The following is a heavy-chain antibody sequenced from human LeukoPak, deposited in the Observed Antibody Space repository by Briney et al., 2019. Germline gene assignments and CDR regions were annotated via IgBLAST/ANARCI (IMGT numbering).Heavy chain of an antibody. D-gene: IGHD1-26*01. Sequence: GASVTVSCKASGYTFTGYYMHWVRQAPGQGLEWMGWINPNSGGTNYAQKFQGRVTMTRDTSISTAYMELSRLRSDDTAVYYCARDLKKRATRDYYFDYWGQGTLVTVSS. CDR1: GYTFTGYY. J-gene: IGHJ4*02. CDR3: ARDLKKRATRDYYFDY. CDR2: INPNSGGT. V-gene: IGHV1-2*02.